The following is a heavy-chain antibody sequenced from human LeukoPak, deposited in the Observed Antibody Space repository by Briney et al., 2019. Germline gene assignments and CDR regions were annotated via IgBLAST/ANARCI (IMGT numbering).Heavy chain of an antibody. CDR3: ARVGSYSLWPANWFDP. J-gene: IGHJ5*02. CDR2: INWNGGST. Sequence: GGSLRLSCAASGFTFDDYGMSWVRQAPGKGLEWVSGINWNGGSTGYADSVKGRFTISRDNAKNSLYLQMNSLRAEDTALYHCARVGSYSLWPANWFDPWGQGTLVTVSS. CDR1: GFTFDDYG. D-gene: IGHD1-26*01. V-gene: IGHV3-20*01.